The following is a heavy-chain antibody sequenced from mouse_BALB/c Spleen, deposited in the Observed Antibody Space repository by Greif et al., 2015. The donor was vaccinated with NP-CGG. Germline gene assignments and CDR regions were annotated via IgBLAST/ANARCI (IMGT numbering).Heavy chain of an antibody. D-gene: IGHD2-1*01. J-gene: IGHJ1*01. CDR2: ISSGSSTI. Sequence: EVKLMESGGGLVQPGGSRKLSRAASGFTFSSFGMHWVRQAPEKGLEWVAYISSGSSTIYYADTVKGRFTISRDNPKNTLFLQMTSLRSEDTAMYYCARSPIYYGTYWYFDVWGAGTTVTVSS. CDR3: ARSPIYYGTYWYFDV. V-gene: IGHV5-17*02. CDR1: GFTFSSFG.